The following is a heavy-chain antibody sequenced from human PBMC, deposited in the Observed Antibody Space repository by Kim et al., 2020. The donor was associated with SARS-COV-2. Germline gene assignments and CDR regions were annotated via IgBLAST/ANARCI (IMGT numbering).Heavy chain of an antibody. J-gene: IGHJ4*02. D-gene: IGHD1-1*01. CDR3: ARHRALEPYFDY. V-gene: IGHV4-39*01. Sequence: YTPSLKRRVTISVDTSKNQFSLKLSSVTAADTAVYYCARHRALEPYFDYWGQGTLVTVSS.